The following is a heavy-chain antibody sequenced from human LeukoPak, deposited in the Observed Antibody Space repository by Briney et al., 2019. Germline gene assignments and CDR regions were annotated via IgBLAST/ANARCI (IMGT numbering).Heavy chain of an antibody. CDR1: GGSIISNY. CDR2: TYGSGIT. Sequence: SETLSLTCTVSGGSIISNYWSWIRQSAGTGLEWIGRTYGSGITDYNPSLKSRVTMSLDASRKQFSLRLTSVTAADTAVYYCARLKFYDSTGYSPGYYMDVWGKGTTVSVFS. D-gene: IGHD3-22*01. V-gene: IGHV4-4*07. CDR3: ARLKFYDSTGYSPGYYMDV. J-gene: IGHJ6*03.